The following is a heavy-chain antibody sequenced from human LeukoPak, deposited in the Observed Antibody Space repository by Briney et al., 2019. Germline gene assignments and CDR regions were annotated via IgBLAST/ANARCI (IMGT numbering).Heavy chain of an antibody. CDR2: ISYDGSNK. CDR3: ARAFYGDYARIDY. V-gene: IGHV3-30-3*01. Sequence: GGSLRLSCAASGFTFSSYAMHWVRQAPGKGLEWVAVISYDGSNKYYADSVKGRFTISRDNSKNTLYLQMNSLRAEDTAVYYCARAFYGDYARIDYWGQGTLVTVSS. D-gene: IGHD4-17*01. J-gene: IGHJ4*02. CDR1: GFTFSSYA.